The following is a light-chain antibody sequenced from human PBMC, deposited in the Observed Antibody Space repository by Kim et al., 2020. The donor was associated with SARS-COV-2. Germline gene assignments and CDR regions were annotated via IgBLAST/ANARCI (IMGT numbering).Light chain of an antibody. CDR3: QQYNNWPPFT. V-gene: IGKV3-15*01. CDR1: QRVRIN. Sequence: VSPGERATLSCRASQRVRINLAWYQQTPGQAPRLLIYGASTRATGIPARFSGSGSGTEFTLIISSLQSEDFAVYYCQQYNNWPPFTFGQGTKLEI. J-gene: IGKJ2*01. CDR2: GAS.